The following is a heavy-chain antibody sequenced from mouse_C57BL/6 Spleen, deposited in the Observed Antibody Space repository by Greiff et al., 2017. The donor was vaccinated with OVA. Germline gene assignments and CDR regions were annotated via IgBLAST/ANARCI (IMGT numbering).Heavy chain of an antibody. D-gene: IGHD2-5*01. Sequence: SGAELVRPGASVTLSCKASGYTFTDYEMHWVKQTPVHGLEWIGAIDPETGGTAYNQKFKGKAILTADKSSSTAYMELRSLTSEDSAVYYCTRRGIVTPYYAMDYWGQGTSVTVSS. CDR1: GYTFTDYE. V-gene: IGHV1-15*01. J-gene: IGHJ4*01. CDR2: IDPETGGT. CDR3: TRRGIVTPYYAMDY.